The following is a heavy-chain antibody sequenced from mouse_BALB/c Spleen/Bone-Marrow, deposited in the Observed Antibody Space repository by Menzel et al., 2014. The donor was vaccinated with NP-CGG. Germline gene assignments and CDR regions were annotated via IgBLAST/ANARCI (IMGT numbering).Heavy chain of an antibody. V-gene: IGHV7-3*02. CDR2: IRNKANGYTT. Sequence: EVKLMESGGGLVQPGGPLRLSCATSGFTFTDYYMSWVRQPPGKALEWLGFIRNKANGYTTEYSASVKGRFTISRDNSQSILYLQMNTLRAEDSATYYCARDRAARATGYYFDYWGQGTTLTVSS. CDR1: GFTFTDYY. J-gene: IGHJ2*01. CDR3: ARDRAARATGYYFDY. D-gene: IGHD3-1*01.